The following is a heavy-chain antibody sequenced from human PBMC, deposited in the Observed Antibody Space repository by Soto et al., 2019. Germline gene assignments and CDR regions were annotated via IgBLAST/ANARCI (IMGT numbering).Heavy chain of an antibody. CDR1: GFSLSTSVVG. J-gene: IGHJ4*02. CDR2: IYWDDSK. Sequence: QITLKESGPTLVRPTQTLTLTCAFSGFSLSTSVVGVGWIRQPPGKALEWLAVIYWDDSKYYSPSLRSRLTITKDTSKNQVVLTMTNRDPMDTGTYYCAHKGPEDRPLDYWGQGTLVTVSS. CDR3: AHKGPEDRPLDY. V-gene: IGHV2-5*02.